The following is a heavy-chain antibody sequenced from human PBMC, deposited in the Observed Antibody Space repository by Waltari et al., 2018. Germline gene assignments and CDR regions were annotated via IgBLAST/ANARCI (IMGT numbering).Heavy chain of an antibody. CDR2: MKQDGIEI. CDR3: ARVPVSGPDRFDY. J-gene: IGHJ4*02. D-gene: IGHD1-26*01. CDR1: GFIFSASW. V-gene: IGHV3-7*01. Sequence: EVQLVESGGGLVQPGGSLRLSCAASGFIFSASWMGWVRQAPGKGLEWVASMKQDGIEIHYVDSVKGRFTISRDNAKNSLYLQMNSLRVEDTAVYYCARVPVSGPDRFDYWGQGTLVTVSS.